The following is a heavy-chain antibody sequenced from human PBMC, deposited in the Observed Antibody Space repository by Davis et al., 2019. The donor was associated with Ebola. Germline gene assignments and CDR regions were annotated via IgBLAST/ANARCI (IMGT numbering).Heavy chain of an antibody. D-gene: IGHD3-10*01. V-gene: IGHV5-51*01. CDR3: ARLMVRGVMDYYYGMDV. CDR2: IYPGDSDT. Sequence: GESLKISCKGSGYSFTSYWIGWVRQMPGKGLEWMGIIYPGDSDTRYSPSLQGQVTISADKSISTAYLQWSSLKASDTAMYYCARLMVRGVMDYYYGMDVWGQGTTVTVSS. J-gene: IGHJ6*02. CDR1: GYSFTSYW.